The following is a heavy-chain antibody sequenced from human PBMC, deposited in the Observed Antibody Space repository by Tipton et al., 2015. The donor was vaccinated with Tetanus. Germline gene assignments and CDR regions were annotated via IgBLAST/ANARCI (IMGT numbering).Heavy chain of an antibody. CDR2: INHSGST. D-gene: IGHD6-13*01. V-gene: IGHV4-34*01. CDR1: GGSFGGYY. CDR3: ARGEADSSSWYRVPYYFDY. J-gene: IGHJ4*02. Sequence: TLSLTCAVYGGSFGGYYWSWIRQPPGKGLEWIGEINHSGSTNYNPSLKSRVTISVDTSKNQFSLKLSSVTAADTAVYYCARGEADSSSWYRVPYYFDYWGQGTLVTVSS.